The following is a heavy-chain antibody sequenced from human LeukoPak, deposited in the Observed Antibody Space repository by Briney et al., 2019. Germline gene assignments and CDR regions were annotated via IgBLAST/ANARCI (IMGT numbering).Heavy chain of an antibody. CDR1: GFTFSDHY. D-gene: IGHD1-1*01. V-gene: IGHV3-11*04. J-gene: IGHJ4*02. Sequence: GGSLRLSCAASGFTFSDHYMSWIRQAPGKGLEWVSYISSSGSTMYYADSVKGRFTISRDNAKNSLYLQMNSLRAEDTAVYYCARDGRGNFDYWGQGTLVTVSS. CDR3: ARDGRGNFDY. CDR2: ISSSGSTM.